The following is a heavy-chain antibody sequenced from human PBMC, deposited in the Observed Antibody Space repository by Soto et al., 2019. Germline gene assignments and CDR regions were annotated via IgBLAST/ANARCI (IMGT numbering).Heavy chain of an antibody. CDR3: ATSYGSGSPAVEY. D-gene: IGHD3-10*01. Sequence: QVQLVQSGVEVKKPGSSVKVSCKASGDTFSFYTINWVRQAPGLGLEWMGRINPILSMSNYAQKFQGRVTIIADKSTSPAYMELSSLRSEDTAMYYCATSYGSGSPAVEYWGQGALVTVSS. CDR2: INPILSMS. J-gene: IGHJ4*02. V-gene: IGHV1-69*02. CDR1: GDTFSFYT.